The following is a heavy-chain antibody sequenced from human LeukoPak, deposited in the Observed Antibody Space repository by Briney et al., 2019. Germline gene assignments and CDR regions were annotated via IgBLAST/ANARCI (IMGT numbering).Heavy chain of an antibody. CDR3: ARARLAYSYVYYFDY. V-gene: IGHV3-23*01. CDR1: GFTFSSYA. CDR2: ISGSGGST. J-gene: IGHJ4*02. D-gene: IGHD5-18*01. Sequence: PGGSLRLSCAASGFTFSSYAMSWVRQAPGKGLEWVSAISGSGGSTYYADSVKGRFTISRDNSKNTLYLQMNSLRAEDTAVYYCARARLAYSYVYYFDYWGQGTLVTVSS.